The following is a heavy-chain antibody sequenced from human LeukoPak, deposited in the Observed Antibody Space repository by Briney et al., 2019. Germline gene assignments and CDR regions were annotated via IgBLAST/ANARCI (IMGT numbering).Heavy chain of an antibody. CDR2: ISGRGGRT. Sequence: PGGSLRLSCAASGFPFTTYAMSWVRQAPGKGLEWVSAISGRGGRTYYADSVKGRFTISRDNSENTLYLQMNSLRAEDTALYYCAKLGHTSGYYARRSDYWGQGTLVTVSS. CDR1: GFPFTTYA. D-gene: IGHD3-22*01. CDR3: AKLGHTSGYYARRSDY. V-gene: IGHV3-23*01. J-gene: IGHJ4*02.